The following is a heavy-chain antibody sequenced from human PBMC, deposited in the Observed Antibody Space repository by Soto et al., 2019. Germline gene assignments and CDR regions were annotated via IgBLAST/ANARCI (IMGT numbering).Heavy chain of an antibody. J-gene: IGHJ4*02. D-gene: IGHD5-12*01. CDR1: GFTFSSYA. CDR3: AKTVSSKDGYKPYYFDY. CDR2: ISGSGGST. Sequence: EVQLLESGGGLVQPGGSLRLSCAASGFTFSSYAMSWVRQAPGKGLEWVSAISGSGGSTYYADSVKGRFTISRDNSKNTLYLQMNSLRAEDTAVYYCAKTVSSKDGYKPYYFDYWGQGTLVTVSS. V-gene: IGHV3-23*01.